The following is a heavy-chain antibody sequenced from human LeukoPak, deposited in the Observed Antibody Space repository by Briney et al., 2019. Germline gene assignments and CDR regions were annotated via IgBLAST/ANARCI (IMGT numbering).Heavy chain of an antibody. CDR1: GFTFKTYG. V-gene: IGHV3-30*02. Sequence: GGSLRLSCAASGFTFKTYGLHWVRQAPGKGLEWVAFIRYNGNDNYYTGSVKGRFTISRDNSKNTLYLQMNSLRAEDTAVYYCAKDPANIGSGWYYFDYWGQGTLVTVSS. CDR2: IRYNGNDN. J-gene: IGHJ4*02. CDR3: AKDPANIGSGWYYFDY. D-gene: IGHD6-19*01.